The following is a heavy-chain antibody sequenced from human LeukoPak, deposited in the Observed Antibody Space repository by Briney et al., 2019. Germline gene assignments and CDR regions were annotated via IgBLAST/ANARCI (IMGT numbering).Heavy chain of an antibody. V-gene: IGHV1-2*02. CDR3: ARDAAAAGTAFDY. CDR1: GHTFTGYY. D-gene: IGHD6-13*01. J-gene: IGHJ4*02. Sequence: ASVKVSCKASGHTFTGYYMHWVRQAPGQGLEWMGWINPNSGGTNYAQKFQGRVTMTRDTSISTAYMELSRLRSDDTAVYYCARDAAAAGTAFDYWGQGTLVTVSS. CDR2: INPNSGGT.